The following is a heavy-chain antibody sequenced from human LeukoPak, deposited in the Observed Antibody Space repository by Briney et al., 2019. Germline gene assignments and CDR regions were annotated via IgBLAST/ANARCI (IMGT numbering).Heavy chain of an antibody. Sequence: PGGSLRLSCAASGLTFSNYGMSWVRQAPGKGLEWVSAMTGSGDTTYYADSVKGRFTISRDNSKNTLYLQMNSLRAEDTAVYYCAREVIFSRGWYRSYYFDYWGQGTLVTVSS. V-gene: IGHV3-23*01. CDR1: GLTFSNYG. D-gene: IGHD6-19*01. CDR2: MTGSGDTT. J-gene: IGHJ4*02. CDR3: AREVIFSRGWYRSYYFDY.